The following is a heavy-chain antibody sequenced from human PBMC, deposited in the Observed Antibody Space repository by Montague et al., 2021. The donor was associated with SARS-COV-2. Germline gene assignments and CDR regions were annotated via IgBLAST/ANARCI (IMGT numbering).Heavy chain of an antibody. D-gene: IGHD4-11*01. Sequence: SETLSLTCTVSGGSISSSSYYWGWIRQPPGKGLEWIGSIYYSGNTYYNPSLKSRVTISVDTSKNQFSLKLSSVTAADTAVYHCARQDPYSKQKFYYYYYYMDVWGKGTTVTVSS. J-gene: IGHJ6*03. CDR2: IYYSGNT. CDR3: ARQDPYSKQKFYYYYYYMDV. V-gene: IGHV4-39*01. CDR1: GGSISSSSYY.